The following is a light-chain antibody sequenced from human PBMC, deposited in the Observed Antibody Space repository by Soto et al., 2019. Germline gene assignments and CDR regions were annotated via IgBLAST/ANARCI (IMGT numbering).Light chain of an antibody. V-gene: IGKV1-6*02. CDR3: QQYNSYSPLT. Sequence: AIQMTQSPSSLSASVGDRVTVTCRASQGISSDLGWFQQKPGKAPKLLIYAASSLQSGVPSRFSGSGSGTEFTLTISSLQPDDFATYYCQQYNSYSPLTFGGGTKVDIK. CDR1: QGISSD. CDR2: AAS. J-gene: IGKJ4*01.